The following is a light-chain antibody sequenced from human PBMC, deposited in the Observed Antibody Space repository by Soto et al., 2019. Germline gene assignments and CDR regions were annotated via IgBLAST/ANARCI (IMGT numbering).Light chain of an antibody. J-gene: IGKJ1*01. CDR1: QGIRSW. CDR2: KAS. CDR3: QQYNSYPWT. V-gene: IGKV1-5*03. Sequence: DIQMTQSPSTLSASVGDRVTITCRASQGIRSWLAWYQQKPGKAPKLLIYKASSLESGVPSRFSGSGSGTEFTLTISSLQPDDVATYYCQQYNSYPWTFGQGTKVEIK.